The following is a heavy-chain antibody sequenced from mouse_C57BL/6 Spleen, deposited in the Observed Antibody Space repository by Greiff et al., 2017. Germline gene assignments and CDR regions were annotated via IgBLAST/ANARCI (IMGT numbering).Heavy chain of an antibody. Sequence: VQLQQSGPELVKPGASVKISCKASGYAFSSYWMNWVKQRPGKGLEWIGRIYPGDGDTNYNGKFKGKATLTADKSSSTAYMTLSSLTSEDSAVYFCARYSFYYAMDYWGQGTSVTVSS. V-gene: IGHV1-82*01. D-gene: IGHD3-1*01. J-gene: IGHJ4*01. CDR3: ARYSFYYAMDY. CDR1: GYAFSSYW. CDR2: IYPGDGDT.